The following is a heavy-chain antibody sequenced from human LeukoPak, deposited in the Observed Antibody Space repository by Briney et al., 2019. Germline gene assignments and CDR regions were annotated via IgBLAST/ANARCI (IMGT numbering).Heavy chain of an antibody. CDR3: AKDKGPPRYDFWSGYYLTD. Sequence: GGSLRLSCTASGFTFSTYAMSWVRQAPGKGLEWVSAISGSGGSTYYAESVRGRVSISRDNSKNTVYLQMNSLRAEDTAVYYCAKDKGPPRYDFWSGYYLTDWGQGTLVTVSS. CDR2: ISGSGGST. D-gene: IGHD3-3*01. J-gene: IGHJ4*02. V-gene: IGHV3-23*01. CDR1: GFTFSTYA.